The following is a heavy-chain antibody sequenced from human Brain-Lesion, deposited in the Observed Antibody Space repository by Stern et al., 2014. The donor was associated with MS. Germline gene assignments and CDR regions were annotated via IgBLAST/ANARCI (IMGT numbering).Heavy chain of an antibody. J-gene: IGHJ4*02. V-gene: IGHV1-3*01. CDR3: ARQPDYSDFLDF. Sequence: HVQLMQSGAEVKKPGASMTISCKTSGYNFIDHAIHWVRQAPGQRLEWMGWINGGPGTTKYSQKFQGRVSFTRDKAASPAYMDLSSLSPDDTAVYYCARQPDYSDFLDFWGQGTLVTVSS. CDR2: INGGPGTT. CDR1: GYNFIDHA. D-gene: IGHD4-11*01.